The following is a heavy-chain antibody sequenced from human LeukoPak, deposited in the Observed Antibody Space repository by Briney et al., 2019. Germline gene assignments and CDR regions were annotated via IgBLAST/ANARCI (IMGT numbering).Heavy chain of an antibody. CDR3: AKDRWGAVASFDY. CDR1: GFPFSDYV. CDR2: IRYDGNNK. Sequence: GGTLRLSCAASGFPFSDYVMHWVRQAPGKGLEWVSVIRYDGNNKYYADSVKGRFTISRDNSKNTLYLQMNSLESEDTAVYYCAKDRWGAVASFDYWGQGTLVTVSS. V-gene: IGHV3-30*02. J-gene: IGHJ4*02. D-gene: IGHD6-19*01.